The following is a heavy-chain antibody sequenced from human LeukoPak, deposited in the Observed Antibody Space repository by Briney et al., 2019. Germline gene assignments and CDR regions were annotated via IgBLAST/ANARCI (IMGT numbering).Heavy chain of an antibody. Sequence: GSSVKVSCKASGGTFSSYAISWVRQAPGQGLEWMGRIIPILGIANYAQKFQGRVTITADKSTSTAYMELSSLRSEDTAVYYCARGYGSTGSYGMDVWGQGTTVTVSS. V-gene: IGHV1-69*04. D-gene: IGHD2-2*01. CDR1: GGTFSSYA. CDR2: IIPILGIA. J-gene: IGHJ6*02. CDR3: ARGYGSTGSYGMDV.